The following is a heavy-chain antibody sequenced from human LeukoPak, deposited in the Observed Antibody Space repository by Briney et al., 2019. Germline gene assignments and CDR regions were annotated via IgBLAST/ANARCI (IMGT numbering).Heavy chain of an antibody. CDR1: GFTFSRSA. Sequence: GGSLRLSCAASGFTFSRSAMHWVRQAPGKGLEWVAIISYDGNNKYYADSVKGRSTISRDNSKNTLYLQVSSLRPEDTAVYYSARGTYSSSWPIDSWGQGTLVTVSS. CDR2: ISYDGNNK. CDR3: ARGTYSSSWPIDS. V-gene: IGHV3-30-3*01. J-gene: IGHJ4*02. D-gene: IGHD6-13*01.